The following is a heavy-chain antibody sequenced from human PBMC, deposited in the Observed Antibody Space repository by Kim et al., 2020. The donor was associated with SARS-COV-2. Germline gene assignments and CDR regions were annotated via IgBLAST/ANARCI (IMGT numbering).Heavy chain of an antibody. CDR3: AKEVSLTD. V-gene: IGHV3-23*01. D-gene: IGHD3-9*01. CDR1: GFTFGNFA. CDR2: TSLTGAST. J-gene: IGHJ4*02. Sequence: GGSLRLSCAASGFTFGNFAMTWVRQAPGKGLEWVSSTSLTGASTYYADSVKGRFTMSRDNSNNIVYLHMNSLRAEDSALYFCAKEVSLTDWGPGTLVTVSS.